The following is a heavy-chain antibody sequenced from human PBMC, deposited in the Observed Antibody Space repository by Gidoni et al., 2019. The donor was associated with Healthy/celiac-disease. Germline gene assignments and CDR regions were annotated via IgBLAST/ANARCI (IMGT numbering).Heavy chain of an antibody. CDR2: IYSGGST. CDR1: GFTVRSTY. Sequence: EVQLVESGGGLVQPGGSLRLSRPASGFTVRSTYMSWVRQAPGKGLEWVSVIYSGGSTYYADSVKGRFTISRDNSKNTLYLQMNSLRAEDTAVYYCARDKWFGELSPYYYYGMDVWGQGTTVTVSS. V-gene: IGHV3-66*02. CDR3: ARDKWFGELSPYYYYGMDV. D-gene: IGHD3-10*01. J-gene: IGHJ6*02.